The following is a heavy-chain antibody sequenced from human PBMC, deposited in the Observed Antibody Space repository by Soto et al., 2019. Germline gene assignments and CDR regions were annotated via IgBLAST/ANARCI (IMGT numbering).Heavy chain of an antibody. V-gene: IGHV3-30*03. CDR1: GFSFSSYG. Sequence: LRLSCAASGFSFSSYGMHWVRQAPGKGLEWVAVFLSDGSNKYYADSVKGRFTISRDNSKNTLYLQMNSLRAEDTAVYYCAGVFGVVIFYWGQGTLVTVSS. D-gene: IGHD3-3*01. CDR2: FLSDGSNK. J-gene: IGHJ4*02. CDR3: AGVFGVVIFY.